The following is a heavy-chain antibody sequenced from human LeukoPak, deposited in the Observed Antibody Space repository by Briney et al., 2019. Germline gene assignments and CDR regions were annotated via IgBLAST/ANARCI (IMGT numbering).Heavy chain of an antibody. D-gene: IGHD6-13*01. J-gene: IGHJ6*02. V-gene: IGHV3-66*02. CDR1: GLTVSSNY. CDR3: ARGDSSSWKNYYYYYGMDV. CDR2: IYSGGST. Sequence: GGSLRLSCAAAGLTVSSNYMSWVRQAPGKGLEWGSVIYSGGSTSYADSVKGRFTISRDNSKNRLYLQMNSLRAEDTAVYYWARGDSSSWKNYYYYYGMDVWGQGTTVTVSS.